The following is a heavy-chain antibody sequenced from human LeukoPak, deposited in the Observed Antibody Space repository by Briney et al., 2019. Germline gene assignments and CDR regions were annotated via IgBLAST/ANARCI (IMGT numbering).Heavy chain of an antibody. CDR3: ARGGYSYGSYYYGMDV. D-gene: IGHD5-18*01. Sequence: ASVKVSCKASGYTFTGYYMHWVRQARGQGLEWMGWINPNSGGTNYAQKFQGWVTMTRDTSISTAYMELSRLRSDDTAVYYCARGGYSYGSYYYGMDVWGKGTTVTVSS. J-gene: IGHJ6*04. V-gene: IGHV1-2*04. CDR1: GYTFTGYY. CDR2: INPNSGGT.